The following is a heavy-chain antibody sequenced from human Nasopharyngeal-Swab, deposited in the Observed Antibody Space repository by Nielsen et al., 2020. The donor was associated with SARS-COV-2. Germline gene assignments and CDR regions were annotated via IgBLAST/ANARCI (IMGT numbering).Heavy chain of an antibody. CDR3: AKVLAVAGTGDY. V-gene: IGHV3-30*18. D-gene: IGHD6-19*01. CDR2: ISYDGSNK. J-gene: IGHJ4*02. Sequence: VRQAPGKGLEWAAVISYDGSNKYYADSVKGRFTISRDNSKNTLYLQMNSLRAEDTAVYYCAKVLAVAGTGDYWGQGTLVTVSS.